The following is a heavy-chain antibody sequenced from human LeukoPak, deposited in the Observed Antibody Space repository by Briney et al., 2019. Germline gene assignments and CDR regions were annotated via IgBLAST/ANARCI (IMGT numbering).Heavy chain of an antibody. D-gene: IGHD6-13*01. CDR3: VRLGSSWSLTYYFDY. CDR2: IYTSGST. V-gene: IGHV4-4*07. CDR1: GGSISSYY. J-gene: IGHJ4*02. Sequence: SETLSLTCTVSGGSISSYYWSWIRQPAGKGLEWIGRIYTSGSTNYNPSLKSRVTISVDTSKNQFSLKLSSVTAADTAVYYCVRLGSSWSLTYYFDYWGQGTLVTVSS.